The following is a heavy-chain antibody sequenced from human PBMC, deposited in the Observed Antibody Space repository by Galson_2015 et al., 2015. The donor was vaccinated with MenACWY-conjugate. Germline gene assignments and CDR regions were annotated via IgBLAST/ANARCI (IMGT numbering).Heavy chain of an antibody. J-gene: IGHJ4*02. V-gene: IGHV3-48*02. CDR2: ISITGTTM. D-gene: IGHD2-2*01. CDR1: GFTFSSFS. Sequence: SLRLSCAASGFTFSSFSMNWVRQAPGKGLEWISHISITGTTMCYADSVWGRFTISRDNAKNSLDLQMDGLRDDDTAVYYCAKGRGTRSLNFDSWGQGTLVTVSS. CDR3: AKGRGTRSLNFDS.